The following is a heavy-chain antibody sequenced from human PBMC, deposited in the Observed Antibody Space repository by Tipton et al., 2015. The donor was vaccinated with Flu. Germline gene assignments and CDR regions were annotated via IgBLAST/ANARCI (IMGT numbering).Heavy chain of an antibody. D-gene: IGHD3-9*01. J-gene: IGHJ2*01. V-gene: IGHV5-51*01. CDR1: GYSFTSYW. CDR3: ARPATYYDVLTGSYKGFSFDL. CDR2: IYPGDSDT. Sequence: QLVQSGAEVKKPGESLKISCKGSGYSFTSYWIGWVRQMPGKGLEWMGIIYPGDSDTRYSPSFQGQVTISADKSINTAYLQWSSLKASDPAIYYCARPATYYDVLTGSYKGFSFDLWGRGTPITVSS.